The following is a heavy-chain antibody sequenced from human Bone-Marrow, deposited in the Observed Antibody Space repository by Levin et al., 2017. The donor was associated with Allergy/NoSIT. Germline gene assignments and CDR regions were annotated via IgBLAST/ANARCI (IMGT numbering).Heavy chain of an antibody. V-gene: IGHV4-34*01. CDR1: GGSFSDYY. CDR2: VNYSGTT. D-gene: IGHD2-15*01. J-gene: IGHJ4*02. Sequence: SETLSLTCAVYGGSFSDYYWTWIRQPPGKGLEWIGEVNYSGTTNYSPSLRSRLTISRDTSKNQFSLKLPSVTTADTALYFCAGGTFGGYINYWGQGALVSVSS. CDR3: AGGTFGGYINY.